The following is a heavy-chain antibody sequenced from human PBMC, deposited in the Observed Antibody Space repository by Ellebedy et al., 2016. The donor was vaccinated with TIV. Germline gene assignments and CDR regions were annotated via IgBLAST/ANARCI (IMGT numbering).Heavy chain of an antibody. J-gene: IGHJ3*02. V-gene: IGHV4-59*08. D-gene: IGHD3-10*01. CDR2: RYYPGST. CDR3: ARRNRITMVRGVPYDAFDI. Sequence: MPSETLSLTCTVSGGSISSYSWSLIRQPPGKGLEWIAYRYYPGSTNYNPSLKSRVTISIDTSKNKFSLKLSSVTAADTAVYYCARRNRITMVRGVPYDAFDIWGQGTMVTVSS. CDR1: GGSISSYS.